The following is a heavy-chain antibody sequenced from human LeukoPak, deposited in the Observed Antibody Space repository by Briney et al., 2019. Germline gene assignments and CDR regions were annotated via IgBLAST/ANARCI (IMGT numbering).Heavy chain of an antibody. Sequence: VASVKVSCKASGGTFSSYAISWVRQAPGQGLEWMGGIIPIFGTANYAQKFQGRVTITTDESTSTAYMELSSLRSEDTAVYYCATGPSSGPKDYYYGMDVWGQGTTVTVSS. CDR2: IIPIFGTA. D-gene: IGHD3-22*01. CDR3: ATGPSSGPKDYYYGMDV. CDR1: GGTFSSYA. V-gene: IGHV1-69*05. J-gene: IGHJ6*02.